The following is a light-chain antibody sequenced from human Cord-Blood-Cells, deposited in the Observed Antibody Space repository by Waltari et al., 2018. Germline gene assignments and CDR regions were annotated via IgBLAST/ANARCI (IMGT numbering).Light chain of an antibody. CDR1: QSVSSY. J-gene: IGKJ2*01. V-gene: IGKV3-11*01. CDR2: DAS. Sequence: EIVLTQSPATLSLSPGERATLSCMASQSVSSYLAWYQQKPGQAPRLLIYDASNRATGIPARFSGSGSGTDFTLTISSLEPEDFAVYYCQQRSNWHTFGQGTKLEIK. CDR3: QQRSNWHT.